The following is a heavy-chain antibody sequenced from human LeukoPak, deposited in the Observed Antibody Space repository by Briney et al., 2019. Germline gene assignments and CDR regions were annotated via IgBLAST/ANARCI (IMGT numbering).Heavy chain of an antibody. CDR1: GGTFSSYA. D-gene: IGHD2-2*01. V-gene: IGHV1-69*04. J-gene: IGHJ6*02. Sequence: SVKVSCKASGGTFSSYAISWVRQAPGQGLEWMGRIIPIFGIANYAQKFQGRVTITADKSTSTAYMELSSLRSEDTAVYYCARDPGYCSSTSCSVSGFHYYCGMDVWGQGTTVTVSS. CDR2: IIPIFGIA. CDR3: ARDPGYCSSTSCSVSGFHYYCGMDV.